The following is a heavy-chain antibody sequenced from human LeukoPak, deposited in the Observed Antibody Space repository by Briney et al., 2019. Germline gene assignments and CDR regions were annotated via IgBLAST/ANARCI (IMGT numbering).Heavy chain of an antibody. CDR3: ARDRSERYAFGI. V-gene: IGHV4-59*01. D-gene: IGHD1-1*01. CDR1: DGSISSYY. J-gene: IGHJ3*02. CDR2: IHYSGST. Sequence: SETLSLTCTVSDGSISSYYWSWIRQPPGKGLEWIGYIHYSGSTNYNPSLKSRVTTSIDTSKNQFSLKLSSVTAADTAVYYCARDRSERYAFGIWGQGTMVTVSS.